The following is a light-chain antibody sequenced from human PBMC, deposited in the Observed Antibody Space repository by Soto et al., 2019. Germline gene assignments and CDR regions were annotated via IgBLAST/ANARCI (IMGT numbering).Light chain of an antibody. J-gene: IGKJ5*01. V-gene: IGKV3D-20*02. CDR3: QQRSNWPPAIT. CDR1: QSVSSSY. CDR2: GAS. Sequence: IVLTQSPGTLSLSPGERATLSCRASQSVSSSYLAWYQQKPGQAPRLLIYGASTRATGIPARFSGSGSGTELTLTISSLQSEDFAVYYCQQRSNWPPAITFGQGTRLEIK.